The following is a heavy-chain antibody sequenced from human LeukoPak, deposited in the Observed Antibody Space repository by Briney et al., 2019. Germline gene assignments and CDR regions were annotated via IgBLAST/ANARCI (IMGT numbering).Heavy chain of an antibody. J-gene: IGHJ3*01. V-gene: IGHV3-23*01. CDR3: ARDSAPTL. Sequence: GESLKISCVASGFTFSGYGMSWVRQAPGKGLEWVSGVSGNGGTTYYADSVKGRLSISRDNSKNTLYLQMGSLRAEDTAVYYCARDSAPTLWGQGTMVTVSS. CDR1: GFTFSGYG. CDR2: VSGNGGTT.